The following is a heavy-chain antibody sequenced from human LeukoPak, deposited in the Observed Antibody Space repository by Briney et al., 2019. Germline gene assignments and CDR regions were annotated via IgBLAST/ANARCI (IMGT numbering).Heavy chain of an antibody. V-gene: IGHV1-2*02. CDR2: INPNSGVT. CDR1: GYTFTGYY. Sequence: SVKVSCKASGYTFTGYYLHWVRQAPGQGLAYMGWINPNSGVTNYTQKFQGRVTMTRDTSISTAYMELSRLRSDDTAVFYCARDEAAAEGFDPWGQGTLVTVSS. D-gene: IGHD6-13*01. J-gene: IGHJ5*02. CDR3: ARDEAAAEGFDP.